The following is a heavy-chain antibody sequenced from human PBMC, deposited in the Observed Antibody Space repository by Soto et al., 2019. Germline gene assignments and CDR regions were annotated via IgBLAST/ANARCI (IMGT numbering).Heavy chain of an antibody. D-gene: IGHD1-26*01. CDR2: IYYSGST. V-gene: IGHV4-59*01. Sequence: SETLSLTCTVSGGSLSGYYWSWIRLPPGKGLEWIGYIYYSGSTNYNPSLKSRVTISVDTSKNQFSLKLSSVTAADTAVYYCARDGNDFLVGAIFDYWGQGTLVTVSS. CDR3: ARDGNDFLVGAIFDY. CDR1: GGSLSGYY. J-gene: IGHJ4*02.